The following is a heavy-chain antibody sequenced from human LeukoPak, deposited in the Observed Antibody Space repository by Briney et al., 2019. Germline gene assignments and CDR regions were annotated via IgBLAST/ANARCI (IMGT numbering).Heavy chain of an antibody. V-gene: IGHV3-21*01. CDR3: ARRAAAPPLYYYYGMDV. Sequence: PGGSLRLSCAASGFTFSSYSMNWVRQAPGKGLEWVSSISSSSSYIYYADSVKGRFTISRDNAKNSLYLQMNSLRAEDTAVYYCARRAAAPPLYYYYGMDVWGQGTTVTVSS. D-gene: IGHD6-13*01. CDR1: GFTFSSYS. CDR2: ISSSSSYI. J-gene: IGHJ6*02.